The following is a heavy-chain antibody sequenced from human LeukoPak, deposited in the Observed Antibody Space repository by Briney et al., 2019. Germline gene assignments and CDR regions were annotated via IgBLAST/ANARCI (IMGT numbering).Heavy chain of an antibody. CDR3: ARARWILVNGFDP. V-gene: IGHV4-31*03. CDR1: GGSISSGGYY. Sequence: SETLSLTCTVSGGSISSGGYYWSWIRQHPGKGLEWIGYIYYSGSTYYNPSHKSRVTISVDTSKNQFSLKLSSVAAADTAVYYCARARWILVNGFDPWGQGTLVTVSS. D-gene: IGHD2-2*03. CDR2: IYYSGST. J-gene: IGHJ5*02.